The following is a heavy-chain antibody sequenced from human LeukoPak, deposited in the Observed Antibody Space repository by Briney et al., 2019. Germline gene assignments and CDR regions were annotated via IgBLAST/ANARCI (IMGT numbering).Heavy chain of an antibody. D-gene: IGHD3-10*01. CDR1: GFTFDDYG. CDR2: ISGSGGST. CDR3: AKLLLWFGELLPNFDY. Sequence: GGSLRLSCAASGFTFDDYGMNWVRQAPGKGLEWVSAISGSGGSTYYADSVKGRFTISRDNSKNTLYLQMNSLRAEDTAVYYCAKLLLWFGELLPNFDYWGQGTLVTVSS. V-gene: IGHV3-23*01. J-gene: IGHJ4*02.